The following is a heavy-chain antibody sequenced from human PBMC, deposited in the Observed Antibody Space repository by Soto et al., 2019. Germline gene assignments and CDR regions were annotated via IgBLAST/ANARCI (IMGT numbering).Heavy chain of an antibody. D-gene: IGHD1-26*01. J-gene: IGHJ5*02. CDR2: ISSSSSTI. CDR3: AREEGLLNWFDP. CDR1: GFTFSSYS. V-gene: IGHV3-48*01. Sequence: EVQLVESGGGLVQPGGSLRLSCAASGFTFSSYSRNWVRQAPGKGLEWVSYISSSSSTIYYADSVKGRFPISRENAKNSLYLQMNSLRAEDTAVYYCAREEGLLNWFDPWGQGTLVTVSS.